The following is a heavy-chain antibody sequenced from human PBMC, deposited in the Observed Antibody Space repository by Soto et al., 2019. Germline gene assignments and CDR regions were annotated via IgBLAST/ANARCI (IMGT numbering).Heavy chain of an antibody. V-gene: IGHV4-39*01. J-gene: IGHJ4*02. D-gene: IGHD4-17*01. CDR1: GGSISSSSYY. CDR3: ARRQHDYGGNAVDY. Sequence: SETLSLTCTVSGGSISSSSYYWVWIRQPPGKGLEWIGSIYYSGSTYYNPSLKSRVTISVDTSKNQFSLKLSSVTAADTAVYYCARRQHDYGGNAVDYWGQGTLVTVSS. CDR2: IYYSGST.